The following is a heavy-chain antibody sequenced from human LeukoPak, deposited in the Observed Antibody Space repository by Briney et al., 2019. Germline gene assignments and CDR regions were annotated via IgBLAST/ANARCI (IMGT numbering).Heavy chain of an antibody. CDR1: GGSISRYY. V-gene: IGHV4-59*08. D-gene: IGHD3-9*01. J-gene: IGHJ3*02. Sequence: PSETLSLTCTVSGGSISRYYWSWSRQPPGKGLEWIGYISYSGSTNYNPSLKSRVTISIDTSKNQFSLKLRSVTAADTAIYYCARQGYDILTGYIDAFDIWGQGTMVTVSS. CDR3: ARQGYDILTGYIDAFDI. CDR2: ISYSGST.